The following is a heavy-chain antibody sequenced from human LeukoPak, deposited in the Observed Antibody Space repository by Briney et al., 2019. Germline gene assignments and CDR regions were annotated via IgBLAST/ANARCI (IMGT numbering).Heavy chain of an antibody. V-gene: IGHV1-18*01. J-gene: IGHJ3*02. CDR1: GYTFTSYG. D-gene: IGHD2-2*01. CDR3: AKDQRFQRAFDI. Sequence: ASVKVSCKASGYTFTSYGISWVRQAPGQGLEWMGWISAYNGNTNYAQKLQGRVTMTTDTSTSTAYMELRSLRSDDTAVYYCAKDQRFQRAFDIWGQGTMVTVSS. CDR2: ISAYNGNT.